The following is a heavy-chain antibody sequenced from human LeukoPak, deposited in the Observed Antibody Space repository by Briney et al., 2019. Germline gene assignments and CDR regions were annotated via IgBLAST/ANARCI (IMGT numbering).Heavy chain of an antibody. CDR3: ARHFYSSGWYVVDY. V-gene: IGHV4-4*07. J-gene: IGHJ4*02. Sequence: NPSETLSLTCTVSGASISSYFGSWIRQPAGKGLEWIGRIYTSGSTYYNPSLKSRVTMSVDTSKNQFSLKLSSVTAADTAVYYCARHFYSSGWYVVDYWGQGTLVTVS. CDR1: GASISSYF. D-gene: IGHD6-19*01. CDR2: IYTSGST.